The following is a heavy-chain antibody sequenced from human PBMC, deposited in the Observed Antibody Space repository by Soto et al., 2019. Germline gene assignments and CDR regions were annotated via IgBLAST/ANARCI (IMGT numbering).Heavy chain of an antibody. D-gene: IGHD1-26*01. V-gene: IGHV3-21*01. Sequence: VQLQESGPGLVKPSGTLSLTCAVSGGSISSSNWWSWVRQPPGKGLEWVSSISSSSSYIYYADSVKGRFTISRDNAKNSLYLQMNSLRAEDTAVYYCARNSGSLGGQGTLVTVSS. CDR3: ARNSGSL. CDR2: ISSSSSYI. CDR1: GGSISSSN. J-gene: IGHJ4*02.